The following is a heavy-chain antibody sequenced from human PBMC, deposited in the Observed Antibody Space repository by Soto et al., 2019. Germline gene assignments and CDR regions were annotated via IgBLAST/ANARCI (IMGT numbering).Heavy chain of an antibody. CDR1: GGSISNFY. Sequence: SETLSLTCTVSGGSISNFYWRWIRQPPGKGLEWIGYVYYTGSTSYNPSLKRRVTFSADTSRSQFSLRLNSVTAADTAVYYCASVFYGSGTLTHFDYWGQGTLVTVSS. CDR3: ASVFYGSGTLTHFDY. J-gene: IGHJ4*02. D-gene: IGHD3-10*01. CDR2: VYYTGST. V-gene: IGHV4-59*08.